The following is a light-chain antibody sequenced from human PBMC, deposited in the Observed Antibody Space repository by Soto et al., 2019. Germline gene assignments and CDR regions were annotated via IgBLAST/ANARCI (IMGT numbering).Light chain of an antibody. J-gene: IGKJ1*01. V-gene: IGKV3-20*01. CDR2: GAS. CDR1: QSVSSNY. CDR3: QQYGSSPRT. Sequence: EIVLTQSPGTLSLSPGERATLSCRASQSVSSNYLAWYQQKPGQAPRLLIYGASSRATGIPDRFSGSGSGTEFTLTISRREPEDFAVFYCQQYGSSPRTFGQGTKVEI.